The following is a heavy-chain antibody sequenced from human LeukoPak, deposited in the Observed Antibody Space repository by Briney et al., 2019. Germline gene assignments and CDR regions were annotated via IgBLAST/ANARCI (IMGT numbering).Heavy chain of an antibody. V-gene: IGHV3-23*01. CDR3: AKDHALYDSSGYYYYYYYYMDV. Sequence: GGSLRLSCAASGFTFSSYAMSWVRQAPGKGLEWGSAISGSGGSTYYADSVKGRFTISRDNSKNTLYLQMNSLRAEDTAVYYCAKDHALYDSSGYYYYYYYYMDVWGKGTTVTVSS. CDR2: ISGSGGST. CDR1: GFTFSSYA. J-gene: IGHJ6*03. D-gene: IGHD3-22*01.